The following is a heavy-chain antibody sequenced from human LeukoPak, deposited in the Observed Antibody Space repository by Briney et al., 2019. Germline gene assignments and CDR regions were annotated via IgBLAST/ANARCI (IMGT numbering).Heavy chain of an antibody. Sequence: GGSLRLSCAASGFTFSSYAMSWVRQAPGKGLEWVSAISGSGVSTYYADSVKGRFTISRDNSKNTLYLQMNSQRAEDTAVYYCAKGAVPAALYYYYYYMDVWGKGTTVTVSS. CDR3: AKGAVPAALYYYYYYMDV. V-gene: IGHV3-23*01. D-gene: IGHD2-2*01. CDR2: ISGSGVST. CDR1: GFTFSSYA. J-gene: IGHJ6*03.